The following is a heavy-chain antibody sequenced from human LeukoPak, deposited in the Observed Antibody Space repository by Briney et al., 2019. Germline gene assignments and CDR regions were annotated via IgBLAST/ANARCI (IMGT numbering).Heavy chain of an antibody. Sequence: PSETLSLTCTVSGGSISSYYWSWIRQPPGKGLEWIGYIYYSGSTNYNPSLKSRVTISVDTSKNQFSLKLSSVTAADTAVYYCARGQVAVAGIFDYWGQGTLVTVSS. CDR2: IYYSGST. CDR1: GGSISSYY. J-gene: IGHJ4*02. CDR3: ARGQVAVAGIFDY. D-gene: IGHD6-13*01. V-gene: IGHV4-59*01.